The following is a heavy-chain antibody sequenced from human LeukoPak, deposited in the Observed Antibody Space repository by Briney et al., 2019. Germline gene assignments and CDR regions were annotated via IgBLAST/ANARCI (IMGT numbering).Heavy chain of an antibody. Sequence: ASVKVSCKASGYTFTGYYMHWVRQAPGQGLEWMGWINPNSGGTNYAQKFQGRVTMTRDTSISTAYMELSRLRSDDTAVYYCARSGDCSGGSCYLMVYWGQGTLVTVSS. CDR2: INPNSGGT. J-gene: IGHJ4*02. V-gene: IGHV1-2*02. CDR1: GYTFTGYY. D-gene: IGHD2-15*01. CDR3: ARSGDCSGGSCYLMVY.